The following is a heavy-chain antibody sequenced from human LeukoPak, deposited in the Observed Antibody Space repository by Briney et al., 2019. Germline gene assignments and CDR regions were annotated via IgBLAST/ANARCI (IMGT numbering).Heavy chain of an antibody. J-gene: IGHJ4*02. CDR3: AKVEPDSGYVFYFDY. V-gene: IGHV3-23*01. Sequence: PGGSLRLSCAASGFTFSSHAMSWVRQAPGKGLEWVSAISGSGGSTYYADSVKGRFTISRDNSKNTLYLQMNSLRAEDTAVYYCAKVEPDSGYVFYFDYWGQGTLVTVSS. CDR2: ISGSGGST. CDR1: GFTFSSHA. D-gene: IGHD5-12*01.